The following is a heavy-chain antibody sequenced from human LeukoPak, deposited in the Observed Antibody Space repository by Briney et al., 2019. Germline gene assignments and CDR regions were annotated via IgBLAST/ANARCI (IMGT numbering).Heavy chain of an antibody. CDR3: ARDRPYYYDSSGYYYGWGAFDI. Sequence: SNKYYADSVKGRFTISRDNSKNTLYLQMNSLRAEDTAVYYCARDRPYYYDSSGYYYGWGAFDIWGQGTMVTVSS. CDR2: SNK. J-gene: IGHJ3*02. D-gene: IGHD3-22*01. V-gene: IGHV3-30-3*01.